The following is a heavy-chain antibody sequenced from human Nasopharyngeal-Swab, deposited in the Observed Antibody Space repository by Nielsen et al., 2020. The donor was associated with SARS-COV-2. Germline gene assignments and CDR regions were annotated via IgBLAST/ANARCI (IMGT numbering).Heavy chain of an antibody. D-gene: IGHD3-22*01. Sequence: WFRQPPGKGLEWIGSIYYSGSTYYSPSLKSRVTISVDTSKNQFSLKLSSVTAADTAVYYCATHYYDSSGYYYWFDPWGQGTLVTVSS. V-gene: IGHV4-39*01. CDR2: IYYSGST. J-gene: IGHJ5*02. CDR3: ATHYYDSSGYYYWFDP.